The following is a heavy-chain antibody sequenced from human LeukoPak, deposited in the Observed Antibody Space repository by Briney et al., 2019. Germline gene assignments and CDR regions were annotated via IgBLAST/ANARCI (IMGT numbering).Heavy chain of an antibody. V-gene: IGHV3-21*01. Sequence: GGFLRLSCAASGFTFSSYSMNWVRQAPGKGLEWVSSISSSSSYIYYADSVKGRFTISRDNAKNSLYLQMNSLRAEDTAVYYCARPGEPFSGYLDYWGQGTLVTVSS. CDR2: ISSSSSYI. CDR3: ARPGEPFSGYLDY. D-gene: IGHD1-14*01. J-gene: IGHJ4*02. CDR1: GFTFSSYS.